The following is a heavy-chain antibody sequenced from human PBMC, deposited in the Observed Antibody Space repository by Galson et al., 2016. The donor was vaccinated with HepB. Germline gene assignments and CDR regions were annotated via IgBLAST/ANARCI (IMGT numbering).Heavy chain of an antibody. V-gene: IGHV1-2*06. CDR3: VRGDVVVVPAEYNWFDP. CDR2: INSNSGEA. Sequence: SVKVSCKASRYTYTDSYVHWVRQAPGLGLEWMGRINSNSGEANYAQRLQGRFTMTRDTSISTPYMEMRRLRSGDTAIYYCVRGDVVVVPAEYNWFDPWGQGTLVTVSS. J-gene: IGHJ5*02. D-gene: IGHD2-2*01. CDR1: RYTYTDSY.